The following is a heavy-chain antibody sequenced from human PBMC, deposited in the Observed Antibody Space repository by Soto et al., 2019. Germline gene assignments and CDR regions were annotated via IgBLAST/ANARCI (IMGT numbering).Heavy chain of an antibody. J-gene: IGHJ6*02. CDR1: AFTFSTYA. D-gene: IGHD3-22*01. Sequence: QVQLVESGGGVVQPGRSLRLSCEASAFTFSTYAMEWVRQAPGKGLDWVAVISYDGGEKYYADSVQGRFTISRDNSKNTLYLQMNSLSPEDTAVYYCARPVVAFYYYGMDVWGQGTTVTVPS. CDR3: ARPVVAFYYYGMDV. CDR2: ISYDGGEK. V-gene: IGHV3-30-3*01.